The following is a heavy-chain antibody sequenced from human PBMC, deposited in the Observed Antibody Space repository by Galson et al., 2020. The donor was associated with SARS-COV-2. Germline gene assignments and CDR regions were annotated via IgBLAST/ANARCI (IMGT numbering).Heavy chain of an antibody. CDR3: ARAVRGVIIKGFDWFDT. Sequence: SETLSLTCAVSGTSISSGSYSWNWIRQPPGKGLEWIGYIYYSGSTYYNPSLKSRVTISVDTSKNQFSLKLSSVTAADTAVYYCARAVRGVIIKGFDWFDTWGQGTLVTVSS. J-gene: IGHJ5*02. D-gene: IGHD3-10*01. CDR2: IYYSGST. V-gene: IGHV4-31*11. CDR1: GTSISSGSYS.